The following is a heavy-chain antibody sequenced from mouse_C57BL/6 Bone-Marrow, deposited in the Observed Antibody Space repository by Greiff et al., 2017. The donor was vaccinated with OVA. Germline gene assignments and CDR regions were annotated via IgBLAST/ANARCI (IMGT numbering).Heavy chain of an antibody. D-gene: IGHD2-4*01. J-gene: IGHJ2*01. Sequence: VQLQQSGPELVKPGASVKMSCKASGYTFTDYNMHWVKQSHGKSLEWIGYINPNNGGTSYNQKFKGKATLTVNKSSSTAYMELRSLTSEDSAVXYCARGRLRRGDYFDYWGQGTTLTVSS. CDR2: INPNNGGT. CDR1: GYTFTDYN. CDR3: ARGRLRRGDYFDY. V-gene: IGHV1-22*01.